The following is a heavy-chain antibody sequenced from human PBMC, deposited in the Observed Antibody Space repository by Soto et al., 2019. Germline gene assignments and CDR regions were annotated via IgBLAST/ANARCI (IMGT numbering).Heavy chain of an antibody. D-gene: IGHD5-18*01. CDR1: GFTFSSYA. CDR3: FFVVYSYGYDCFDS. J-gene: IGHJ5*01. CDR2: ISGSGGST. Sequence: GGSLRLSCAASGFTFSSYAVSWVRQAPGKGLEWVSAISGSGGSTYYADSVKGRFTISRDNSKNTLYLQMNSLRAEDTAVYYCFFVVYSYGYDCFDSSGQGTLVTGST. V-gene: IGHV3-23*01.